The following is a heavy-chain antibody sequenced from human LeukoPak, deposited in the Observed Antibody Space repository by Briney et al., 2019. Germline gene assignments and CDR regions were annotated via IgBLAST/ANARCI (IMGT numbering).Heavy chain of an antibody. CDR3: ARDQWELLLFDY. V-gene: IGHV1-69*05. Sequence: SVKVSCKASGGTFSSYAISWVRQAPGQGLEWMGGIIPIFGTANYAQKFQGRVTMTTDTSTSTAYMELRSLRSDDTAVYYCARDQWELLLFDYWGQGTLVTVSS. CDR2: IIPIFGTA. J-gene: IGHJ4*02. CDR1: GGTFSSYA. D-gene: IGHD1-26*01.